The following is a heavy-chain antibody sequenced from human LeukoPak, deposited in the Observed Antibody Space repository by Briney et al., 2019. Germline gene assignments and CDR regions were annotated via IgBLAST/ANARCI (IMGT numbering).Heavy chain of an antibody. Sequence: PGRCMRPSCPADAFSFSRYGTHWVRQAPRNGMEWVAVISYEGKDKHYADSVKGRFTISRDNSKNTLCLQMNSLRAEDTAVYYCAKDRDTYGSIYYFDDWGQGTLVTVSS. D-gene: IGHD5-18*01. CDR3: AKDRDTYGSIYYFDD. CDR1: AFSFSRYG. V-gene: IGHV3-30*18. J-gene: IGHJ4*02. CDR2: ISYEGKDK.